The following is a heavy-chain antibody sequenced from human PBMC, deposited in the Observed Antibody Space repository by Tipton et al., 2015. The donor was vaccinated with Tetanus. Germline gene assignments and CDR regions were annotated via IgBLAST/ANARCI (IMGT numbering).Heavy chain of an antibody. CDR3: ARGGTGTQYYGMDV. CDR2: IYYSGST. Sequence: TLSLTCTVSGGSISSGGYYWSWIRQHPGKGLEWIGHIYYSGSTYYNPSLKSRVTISVDTAKNQFSLKLSSVTAADTAVYYCARGGTGTQYYGMDVWGQGTTLTVSS. D-gene: IGHD1-7*01. V-gene: IGHV4-31*03. J-gene: IGHJ6*02. CDR1: GGSISSGGYY.